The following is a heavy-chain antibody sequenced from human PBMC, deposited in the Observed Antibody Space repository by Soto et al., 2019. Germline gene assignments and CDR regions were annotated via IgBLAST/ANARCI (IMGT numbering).Heavy chain of an antibody. D-gene: IGHD3-3*01. V-gene: IGHV4-30-2*01. J-gene: IGHJ6*02. CDR1: GGSISSGGYS. Sequence: SETLSLTCADSGGSISSGGYSWSWIRQPPGKGLEWIGYIYHSGSTYYNPSLKSRVTISVDRSKNQFSLKLSSVTAADTAVYYCAGGRGTIFGVVTAYYYYGMDVWGQGTTATVPS. CDR3: AGGRGTIFGVVTAYYYYGMDV. CDR2: IYHSGST.